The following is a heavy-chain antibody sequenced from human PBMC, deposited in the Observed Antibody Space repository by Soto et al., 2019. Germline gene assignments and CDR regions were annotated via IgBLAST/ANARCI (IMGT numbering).Heavy chain of an antibody. CDR1: GYTFTSYG. D-gene: IGHD3-10*01. CDR3: ARDPCWVRAPVEIAGWFDR. J-gene: IGHJ5*02. CDR2: ISTYNGKT. V-gene: IGHV1-18*01. Sequence: QVQLIQSGGDVKKPGASVKVSCKASGYTFTSYGISWVRQGPGQGLEWLGWISTYNGKTKYAQNLQVRVTLTTDTSQTTTYMEGSELISDDTAIYYCARDPCWVRAPVEIAGWFDRWGQGTLVSVSS.